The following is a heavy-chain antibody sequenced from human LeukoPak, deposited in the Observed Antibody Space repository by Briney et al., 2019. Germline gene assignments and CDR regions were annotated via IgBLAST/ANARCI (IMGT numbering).Heavy chain of an antibody. J-gene: IGHJ4*02. CDR2: IYYSGST. V-gene: IGHV4-59*01. CDR1: GGSISSYY. Sequence: PSETLSLTCTVSGGSISSYYWSWIRQPPGKGLEWIGYIYYSGSTNYNPSLKSRVTISVDMSKNQFSLKLSSVTAADTAVYYCARDRQTFYDYVGGNYRFYFDYWGQGTLVTVSS. CDR3: ARDRQTFYDYVGGNYRFYFDY. D-gene: IGHD3-16*02.